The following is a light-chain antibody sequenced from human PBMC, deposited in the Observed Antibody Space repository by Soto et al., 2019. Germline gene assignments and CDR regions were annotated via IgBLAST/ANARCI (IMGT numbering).Light chain of an antibody. V-gene: IGKV1-12*01. CDR1: QGVSDW. CDR2: AAS. Sequence: DIQMTQSPSSVSASVGDRVTITCRASQGVSDWLAWYQQKPGKAPKLLIYAASILQSGVPSRFTGSGSGTDFTLTISSLQAEDFATYYRQQDDSVPYTFGQGTKVELK. CDR3: QQDDSVPYT. J-gene: IGKJ2*01.